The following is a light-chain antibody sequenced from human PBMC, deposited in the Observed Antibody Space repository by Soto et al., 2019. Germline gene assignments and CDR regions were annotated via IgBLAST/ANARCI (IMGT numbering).Light chain of an antibody. J-gene: IGKJ1*01. Sequence: EIVLTQPPATLSLSPGERATLSCRASQSVSSYLAWCQQKPGQAPRLLIYDASNRATGIPARFSGSGSGTDFSLTISSLEPEDFAVYYCQQLETFGQGTKV. CDR2: DAS. CDR1: QSVSSY. V-gene: IGKV3-11*01. CDR3: QQLET.